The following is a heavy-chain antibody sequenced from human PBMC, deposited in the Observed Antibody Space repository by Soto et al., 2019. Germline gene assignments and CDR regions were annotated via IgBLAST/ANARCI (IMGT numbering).Heavy chain of an antibody. V-gene: IGHV1-3*01. CDR2: INAGNGDT. Sequence: GASVKVSCKASGYTFTSYTMHWVRQAPGQSLEWMGWINAGNGDTKYSQKFQGRVTITRDISASTAHMELSSLRSEDTAVYYCARIGYGYPSGRGWFDPWGQGTLVTVSS. D-gene: IGHD5-18*01. CDR1: GYTFTSYT. CDR3: ARIGYGYPSGRGWFDP. J-gene: IGHJ5*02.